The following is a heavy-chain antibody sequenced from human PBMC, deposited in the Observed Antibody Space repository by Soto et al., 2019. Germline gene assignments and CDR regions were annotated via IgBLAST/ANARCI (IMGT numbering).Heavy chain of an antibody. V-gene: IGHV3-23*01. CDR3: ARGQDDYGDSDVWFDP. J-gene: IGHJ5*02. CDR2: ISDGGDST. D-gene: IGHD4-17*01. Sequence: EEQLLESGGGLVQPGGSLRLSCAASGFSFSSYGMSWVRQAPGKGLEWVSGISDGGDSTYYADSVKGRFTISRDKSKNTLYLQMNSLRAEDTAVYYCARGQDDYGDSDVWFDPWGQGTLVSVSS. CDR1: GFSFSSYG.